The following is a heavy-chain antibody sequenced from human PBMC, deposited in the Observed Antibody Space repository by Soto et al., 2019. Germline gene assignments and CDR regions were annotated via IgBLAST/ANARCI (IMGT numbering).Heavy chain of an antibody. D-gene: IGHD2-8*01. V-gene: IGHV1-69*01. Sequence: QVQLVQSGAEVKKPGSSVKVSCKASGGTFSSYAISWVRQAPGQGLEWMGGIIPIFGTANYAQKFQGRVTITADESTSTGYMELSSLRSDDTAVDYCARDNPTRYGVCYIWGQGTLVTVSS. J-gene: IGHJ4*02. CDR2: IIPIFGTA. CDR1: GGTFSSYA. CDR3: ARDNPTRYGVCYI.